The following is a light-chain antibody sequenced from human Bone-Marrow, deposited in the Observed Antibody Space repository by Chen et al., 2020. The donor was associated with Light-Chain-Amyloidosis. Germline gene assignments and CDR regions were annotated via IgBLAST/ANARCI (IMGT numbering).Light chain of an antibody. Sequence: SYVVTQPSSVSLAPGQTATIACGGNNIGSTSVHWYQQTPGQAPLLVVYDDSDRPSGIPERLSGSNSGNTATLTISRVEAGDEADYYCQVWDRSSDRPVFGGGTKLTVL. J-gene: IGLJ3*02. CDR3: QVWDRSSDRPV. V-gene: IGLV3-21*02. CDR1: NIGSTS. CDR2: DDS.